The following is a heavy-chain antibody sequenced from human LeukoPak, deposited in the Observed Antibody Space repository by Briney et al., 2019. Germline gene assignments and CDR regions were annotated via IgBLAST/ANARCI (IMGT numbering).Heavy chain of an antibody. Sequence: SETLSLTCTVSGGSISSGSYYWSWIRQPAGKGLEWIGRIYTSGSTNYNPSLKSRVTISVDTSKNQFSLKLSSVTAADTAVYYCVGTVVTPGGEQRWFDPWGQGTLVTVSS. CDR1: GGSISSGSYY. V-gene: IGHV4-61*02. CDR3: VGTVVTPGGEQRWFDP. D-gene: IGHD4-23*01. CDR2: IYTSGST. J-gene: IGHJ5*02.